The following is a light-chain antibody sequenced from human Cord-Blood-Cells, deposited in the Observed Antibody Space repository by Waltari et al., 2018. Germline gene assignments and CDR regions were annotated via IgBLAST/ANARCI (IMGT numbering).Light chain of an antibody. CDR2: DVS. Sequence: HPGKAPKLMIYDVSKRPSGVPDRFSGSKSGNTASLTISGLQAEDEADYFCCSYAGSYTLVFGGGTKLTVL. J-gene: IGLJ3*02. CDR3: CSYAGSYTLV. V-gene: IGLV2-11*01.